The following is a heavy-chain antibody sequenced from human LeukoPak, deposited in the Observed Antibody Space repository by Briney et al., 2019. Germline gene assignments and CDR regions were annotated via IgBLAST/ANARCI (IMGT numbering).Heavy chain of an antibody. D-gene: IGHD3-22*01. CDR1: GFTFSSYA. CDR2: ISYDGSNK. CDR3: ARDHQGYYYDSSGCFDY. J-gene: IGHJ4*02. V-gene: IGHV3-30-3*01. Sequence: GGSLRLSCAASGFTFSSYAMHWVRQAPGKGLEWVAVISYDGSNKYYADSVKGRFTISRDNAKNSLYLQMNSLRAEDTAVYYCARDHQGYYYDSSGCFDYWGQGTLVTVSS.